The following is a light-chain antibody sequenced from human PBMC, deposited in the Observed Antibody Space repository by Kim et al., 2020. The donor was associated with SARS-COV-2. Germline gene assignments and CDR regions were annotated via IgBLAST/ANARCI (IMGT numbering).Light chain of an antibody. CDR3: QQYKSYPLT. V-gene: IGKV1-5*03. CDR1: QTISNW. J-gene: IGKJ4*01. Sequence: DIQMTQSPSTLSASVGDRVTITCRASQTISNWLAWYQQKPGKAPKLVIDKASSLESGVPSRFSGSGSGTEFTLTISGLQPDDFATYYCQQYKSYPLTFGGGTKVDIK. CDR2: KAS.